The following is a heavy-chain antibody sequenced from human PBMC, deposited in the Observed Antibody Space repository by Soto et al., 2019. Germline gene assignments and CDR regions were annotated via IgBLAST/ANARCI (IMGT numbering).Heavy chain of an antibody. J-gene: IGHJ5*02. CDR2: IIPIFGTA. Sequence: SVKVSCKASGGTFSSYAISWVRQAPGQGLEWMGGIIPIFGTANYAQEFQGRVTITADESTSTAYMELSSLRSEDTAVYYCARDHSSWSDYDWFDPWGQGTLVTVSS. D-gene: IGHD6-13*01. CDR3: ARDHSSWSDYDWFDP. V-gene: IGHV1-69*13. CDR1: GGTFSSYA.